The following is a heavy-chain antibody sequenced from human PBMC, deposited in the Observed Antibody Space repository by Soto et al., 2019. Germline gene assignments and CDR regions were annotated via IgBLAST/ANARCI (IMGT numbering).Heavy chain of an antibody. J-gene: IGHJ4*02. V-gene: IGHV1-69*01. CDR2: IIPIFRTT. CDR3: GSEPK. Sequence: GXSVKVACKASGGSLSGQRVSWVRQAPGQRLEWMGGIIPIFRTTNYARKFQGRLTITADESTNTASMELTSLTSEDTAIYYCGSEPKWGQGTLVTVSS. CDR1: GGSLSGQR.